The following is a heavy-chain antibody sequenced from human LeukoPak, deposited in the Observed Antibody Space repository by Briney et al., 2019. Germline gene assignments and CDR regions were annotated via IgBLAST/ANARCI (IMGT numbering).Heavy chain of an antibody. V-gene: IGHV1-2*06. CDR2: INPNSGGT. J-gene: IGHJ4*02. CDR3: ARDRYFDWLIDY. CDR1: GYTFTGYY. D-gene: IGHD3-9*01. Sequence: GASVKVSCKASGYTFTGYYMHWVRQAPGQGLEWMGRINPNSGGTNYAQKFQGRVTMTRDTSISTAYMELSRLRSDDTAVYYCARDRYFDWLIDYWGQGTLVTVPS.